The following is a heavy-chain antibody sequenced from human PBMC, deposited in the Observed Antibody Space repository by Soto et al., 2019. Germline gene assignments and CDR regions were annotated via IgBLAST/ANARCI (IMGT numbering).Heavy chain of an antibody. Sequence: SVKVSCKASGVTFSRQDMRWVRQAPGQGLEWMGGIIPIFGTPQCAEKFQDRVTITADESTSTAYMELSSLTSEDTAVYYCATNEGRDGYCFDYWDQGTLVTVSS. CDR2: IIPIFGTP. J-gene: IGHJ4*02. CDR1: GVTFSRQD. V-gene: IGHV1-69*13. D-gene: IGHD2-15*01. CDR3: ATNEGRDGYCFDY.